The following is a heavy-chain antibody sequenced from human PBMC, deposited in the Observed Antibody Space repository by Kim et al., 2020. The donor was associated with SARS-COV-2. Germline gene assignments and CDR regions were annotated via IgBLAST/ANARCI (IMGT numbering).Heavy chain of an antibody. CDR1: GFTFSSYA. J-gene: IGHJ4*02. V-gene: IGHV3-30-3*01. Sequence: GGSLRLSCAVSGFTFSSYAMHFVRQAPGTGLEWVAVISYDGNSKYYADSVKGRFSISRDDSKNTLYLQMNSLKTEDTAVYYCARNGGCYDLWYFDFWGQGTLVTVSS. CDR2: ISYDGNSK. CDR3: ARNGGCYDLWYFDF. D-gene: IGHD5-12*01.